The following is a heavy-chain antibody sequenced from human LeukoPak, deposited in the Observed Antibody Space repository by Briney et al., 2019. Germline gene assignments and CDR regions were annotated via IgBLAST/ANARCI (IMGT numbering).Heavy chain of an antibody. D-gene: IGHD3-16*01. CDR2: ISSSGRTI. V-gene: IGHV3-48*03. J-gene: IGHJ3*02. CDR1: GFTFSSYE. CDR3: ARDEGGAFDI. Sequence: GGSLRLSCAASGFTFSSYEMNWVRQAPGKGLEWVSYISSSGRTIYYADSVKGRFTISRDNAKNSLYLQMNSLRAEDTAVYYCARDEGGAFDIWGQGTMVTVSS.